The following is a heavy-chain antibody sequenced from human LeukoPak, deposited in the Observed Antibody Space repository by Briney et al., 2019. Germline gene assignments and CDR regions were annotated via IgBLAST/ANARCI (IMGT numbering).Heavy chain of an antibody. Sequence: KSGGSLRLSCAASGFTFSNYGISWVRQAPGKGLEWVSSINSSSSYIYYADSVKGRFTISRDNAKNSLYLEMYSRSAQDSAVYYCAREKNKRDGYNQHALDIWGQGTMVTVSS. CDR3: AREKNKRDGYNQHALDI. CDR1: GFTFSNYG. CDR2: INSSSSYI. V-gene: IGHV3-21*01. D-gene: IGHD5-24*01. J-gene: IGHJ3*02.